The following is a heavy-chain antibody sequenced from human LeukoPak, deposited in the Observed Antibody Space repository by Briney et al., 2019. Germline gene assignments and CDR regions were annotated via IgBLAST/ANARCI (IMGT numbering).Heavy chain of an antibody. V-gene: IGHV3-7*03. Sequence: GGSLRLSCAASGFTFSTYWMNWVRQAPGKGLEWVANMNQDGREKYYVDSVEGRFTISRDNARNSLYLQMDSLRAEDTAVYYCAKDFRIGYSAHFDYWGQGALVTVSS. CDR2: MNQDGREK. D-gene: IGHD2-21*01. CDR3: AKDFRIGYSAHFDY. J-gene: IGHJ4*02. CDR1: GFTFSTYW.